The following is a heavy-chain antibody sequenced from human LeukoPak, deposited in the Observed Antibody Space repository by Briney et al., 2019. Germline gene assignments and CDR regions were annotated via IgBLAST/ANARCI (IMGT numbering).Heavy chain of an antibody. J-gene: IGHJ4*02. CDR3: ARADIVATIDY. Sequence: PSETLSLTCTVSGGSISSYYWSWIRQPPGKGLEWIGYIYYSGSTNYNPSLKSRVTISVDRSKNQFSLKLSSVTAADTAVYYCARADIVATIDYWGQGTLVTVSS. D-gene: IGHD5-12*01. V-gene: IGHV4-59*12. CDR2: IYYSGST. CDR1: GGSISSYY.